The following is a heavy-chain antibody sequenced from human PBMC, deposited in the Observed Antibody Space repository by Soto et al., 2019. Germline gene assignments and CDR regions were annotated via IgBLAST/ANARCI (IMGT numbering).Heavy chain of an antibody. CDR2: INWNGGST. V-gene: IGHV3-20*04. J-gene: IGHJ6*02. Sequence: EVQLVESGGGVVRPGGSLRLSCAASGFTFDDYGMSWVRQAPGKGLEWVSGINWNGGSTGYADSVKGRFTISRDNAQNSLYLHMNSLRAEDTAFYYCARRITMVRGVSPSGMDVWGQGTTVTVSS. CDR1: GFTFDDYG. CDR3: ARRITMVRGVSPSGMDV. D-gene: IGHD3-10*01.